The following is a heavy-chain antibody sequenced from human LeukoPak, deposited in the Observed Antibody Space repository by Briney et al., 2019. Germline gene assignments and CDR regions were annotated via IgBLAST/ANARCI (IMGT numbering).Heavy chain of an antibody. D-gene: IGHD3-22*01. J-gene: IGHJ1*01. V-gene: IGHV1-18*04. Sequence: ASVKVSCKASGYTFTGYYMHWVRQAPGQGLEGMGWISAYNGNTNYAQKLQGRVTMTTDTSTSTDYMELRSLRSDDTAVYYCARDPYYYDSSGYYSGAEYFQHWGQGTLVTVSS. CDR1: GYTFTGYY. CDR3: ARDPYYYDSSGYYSGAEYFQH. CDR2: ISAYNGNT.